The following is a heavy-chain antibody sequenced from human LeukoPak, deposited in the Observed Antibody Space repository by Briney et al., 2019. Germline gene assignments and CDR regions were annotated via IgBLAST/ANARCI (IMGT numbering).Heavy chain of an antibody. J-gene: IGHJ5*02. Sequence: PGGSLRLSCVASGFIFENYAMSWVRQAPGKGLEWVSAINWNAGSRGYADSVKGRFTISRDNAKNTLYLQMNSLRAEDTAVYYCSTQLVPEDWFDPWGQGTLVTVSS. CDR2: INWNAGSR. CDR3: STQLVPEDWFDP. D-gene: IGHD6-13*01. V-gene: IGHV3-20*04. CDR1: GFIFENYA.